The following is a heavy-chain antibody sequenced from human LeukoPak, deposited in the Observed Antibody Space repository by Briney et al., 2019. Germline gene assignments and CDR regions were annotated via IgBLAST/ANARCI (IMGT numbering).Heavy chain of an antibody. CDR2: ISSSSSYI. CDR3: ARAGSSNFDY. CDR1: GFTFSSYS. D-gene: IGHD6-6*01. Sequence: GGSLRLSCAASGFTFSSYSMKWVRQAPGKGLEWVSSISSSSSYIYYADSVKGRFTISRDNAKNSLYLQMNSLRAEDTAVYYCARAGSSNFDYWGQGTLVTVSS. J-gene: IGHJ4*02. V-gene: IGHV3-21*01.